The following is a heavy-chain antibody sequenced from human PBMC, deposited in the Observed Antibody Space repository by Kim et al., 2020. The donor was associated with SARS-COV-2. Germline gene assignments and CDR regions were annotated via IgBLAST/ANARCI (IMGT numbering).Heavy chain of an antibody. CDR1: GFTFSNYA. CDR3: AKAFNYGSASAYASFDS. J-gene: IGHJ5*01. Sequence: GGSLRLSCAASGFTFSNYAMSWVRHTPGKGLEWVSTITSSGGETFYADSVKGRFAISRDNSENTLFLQMNSLRVEDTAIYYCAKAFNYGSASAYASFDSWGQGSLVTISS. V-gene: IGHV3-23*01. D-gene: IGHD3-10*01. CDR2: ITSSGGET.